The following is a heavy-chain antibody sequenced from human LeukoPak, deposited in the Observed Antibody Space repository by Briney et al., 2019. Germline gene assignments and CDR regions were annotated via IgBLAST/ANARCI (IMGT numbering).Heavy chain of an antibody. CDR1: GFTFSNYD. CDR2: IGTAGDT. D-gene: IGHD2-15*01. CDR3: ARGADTHFDY. J-gene: IGHJ4*02. V-gene: IGHV3-13*04. Sequence: PGGSLRLSCAASGFTFSNYDMHWVRQATGKGLEWVSAIGTAGDTYYQGSVRGRLTMSRENAKNSLYLQMNSLTAEDTAVYYCARGADTHFDYWGQGILVTVSS.